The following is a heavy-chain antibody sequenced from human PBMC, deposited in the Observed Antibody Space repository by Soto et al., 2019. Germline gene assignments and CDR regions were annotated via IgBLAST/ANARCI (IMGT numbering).Heavy chain of an antibody. J-gene: IGHJ4*02. V-gene: IGHV3-74*01. Sequence: EVQLVESGGGLVQPGGSLRLSCAASGFTFSSYWMHWVRQAPGKGLVWVSRINSDGSSTSYADSVKGRFTISRDNAKNTLYLQMNSLRAEDTAVYYCARAGGGYFDWLFFDYWGQGTLATVSS. CDR1: GFTFSSYW. CDR2: INSDGSST. D-gene: IGHD3-9*01. CDR3: ARAGGGYFDWLFFDY.